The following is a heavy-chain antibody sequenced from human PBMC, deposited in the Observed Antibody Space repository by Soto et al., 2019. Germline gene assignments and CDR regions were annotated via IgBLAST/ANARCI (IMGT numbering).Heavy chain of an antibody. CDR3: ARESHDILTGPPWVWYFDL. V-gene: IGHV4-34*01. CDR2: INDRGSI. CDR1: GGSFSGYY. D-gene: IGHD3-9*01. J-gene: IGHJ2*01. Sequence: QVQLQQWGAGPLRPLETLSLTCGVSGGSFSGYYWAWIHQSTGKGLEWIGEINDRGSINYNPSLKSRVSISVDTSKNHYSLNLRSVTAADTAVYYCARESHDILTGPPWVWYFDLWGRGTLVTVSS.